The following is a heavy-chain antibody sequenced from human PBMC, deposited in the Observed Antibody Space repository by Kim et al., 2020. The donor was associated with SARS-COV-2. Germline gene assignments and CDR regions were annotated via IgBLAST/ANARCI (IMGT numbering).Heavy chain of an antibody. CDR1: GFTFSDYY. D-gene: IGHD6-19*01. V-gene: IGHV3-11*06. J-gene: IGHJ6*02. Sequence: GGSLRLSCAASGFTFSDYYMSWIRQAPGKGLEWVSYISSSSSYTNYADSVKGRFTISRDNAKNSLYLQMNSLRAEDTAVYYCARDVSPYSSGWDRRIYYYYGMDVWGQGTTVTVSS. CDR3: ARDVSPYSSGWDRRIYYYYGMDV. CDR2: ISSSSSYT.